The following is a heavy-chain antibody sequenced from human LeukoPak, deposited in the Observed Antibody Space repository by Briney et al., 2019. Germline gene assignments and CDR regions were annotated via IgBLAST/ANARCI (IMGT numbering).Heavy chain of an antibody. CDR2: IYSTGST. Sequence: SETLSLTCTVSGGSISSYYWSWIRQPAGEGLEWIGHIYSTGSTNYNPSLKSRVTLSVDRSKNQFSLRLNSVTAADTAVYYCTRGSIAYYYMDVWGKGTTVTISS. CDR3: TRGSIAYYYMDV. CDR1: GGSISSYY. D-gene: IGHD3-22*01. V-gene: IGHV4-4*07. J-gene: IGHJ6*03.